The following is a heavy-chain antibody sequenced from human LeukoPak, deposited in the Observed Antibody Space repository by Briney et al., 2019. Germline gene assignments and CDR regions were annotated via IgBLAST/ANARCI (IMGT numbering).Heavy chain of an antibody. Sequence: EESLKISCKASGYIFTNYWIGWVRQMPGKGLEWMAISYPANSDTRYSPSFQGQVTISADKSISTAYLQWSSLKASDTAMYYCARPACSSTSCYLYFQYWGQGTLVTVSS. J-gene: IGHJ1*01. CDR2: SYPANSDT. CDR1: GYIFTNYW. V-gene: IGHV5-51*01. CDR3: ARPACSSTSCYLYFQY. D-gene: IGHD2-2*01.